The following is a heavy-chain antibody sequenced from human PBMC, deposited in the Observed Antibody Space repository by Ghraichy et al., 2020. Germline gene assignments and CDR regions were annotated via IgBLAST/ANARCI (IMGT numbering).Heavy chain of an antibody. Sequence: GGSLRLSCAASGFTSSGYAMSWVRQAPGKGLEWVSVISGSGGRTYYADSVKGRFTISRDNSKNTQYLQMNSLRAEDTAVYYCAKEGPLRPFDYWGQGTLATVSS. V-gene: IGHV3-23*01. D-gene: IGHD3-3*01. CDR3: AKEGPLRPFDY. CDR2: ISGSGGRT. J-gene: IGHJ4*02. CDR1: GFTSSGYA.